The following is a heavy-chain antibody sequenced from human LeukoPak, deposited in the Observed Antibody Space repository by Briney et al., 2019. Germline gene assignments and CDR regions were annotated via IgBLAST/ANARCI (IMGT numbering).Heavy chain of an antibody. Sequence: GRSLRLSCAASGFSFSSYWMSWVRQAPGKGLEWVANIKQDGSEKYYVGSVRGRFTISRDNAKNSLNLQMNSLRAEDTAVYYCAKLAYYESHFDYWGQGTLVTVSS. CDR1: GFSFSSYW. J-gene: IGHJ4*02. V-gene: IGHV3-7*01. D-gene: IGHD3-22*01. CDR2: IKQDGSEK. CDR3: AKLAYYESHFDY.